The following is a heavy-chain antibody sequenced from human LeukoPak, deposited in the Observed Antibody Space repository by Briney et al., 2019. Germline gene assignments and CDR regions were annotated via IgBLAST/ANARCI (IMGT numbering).Heavy chain of an antibody. V-gene: IGHV4-39*07. CDR3: ARVYDSSGYYPDY. CDR2: IYYSGST. D-gene: IGHD3-22*01. Sequence: SETLTLTCTVSGGSISSSSYYWGWIPQPPGKGLEWIGSIYYSGSTYYNPSLKSRVTISVDTSKNQFSLKLSSVAAADTAVYYCARVYDSSGYYPDYWGQGTLVTVSS. CDR1: GGSISSSSYY. J-gene: IGHJ4*02.